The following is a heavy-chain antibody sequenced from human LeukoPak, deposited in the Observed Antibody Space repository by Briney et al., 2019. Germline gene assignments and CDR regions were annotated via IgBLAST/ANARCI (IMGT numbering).Heavy chain of an antibody. J-gene: IGHJ3*02. D-gene: IGHD3-3*01. V-gene: IGHV4-4*07. CDR1: GGSISSYY. Sequence: SETLSLTCTVSGGSISSYYWSWIRQPAGKGLEWIGHIYTSGSTNYNPSLKSRVTMSVDTSKNQFSLKLSSVTAADTAVYYCARDMGFDFWSGYYPFNAFDIWGQGTMVTVSS. CDR2: IYTSGST. CDR3: ARDMGFDFWSGYYPFNAFDI.